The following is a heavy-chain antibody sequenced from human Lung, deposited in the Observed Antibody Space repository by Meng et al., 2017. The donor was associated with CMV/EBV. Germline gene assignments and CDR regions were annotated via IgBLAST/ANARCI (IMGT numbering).Heavy chain of an antibody. Sequence: SXTLSLXCTVSGGSISSGDYYWSWIRQPPGKGLEWIGYIYYSGSTYYNPSLKSRVTISVDTSKNQFSLKLSSVTAADTAVYYCARGSVLTGYYSRNFVRWFEPWXPGTXVTVSS. J-gene: IGHJ5*02. CDR3: ARGSVLTGYYSRNFVRWFEP. CDR2: IYYSGST. CDR1: GGSISSGDYY. V-gene: IGHV4-30-4*02. D-gene: IGHD3-9*01.